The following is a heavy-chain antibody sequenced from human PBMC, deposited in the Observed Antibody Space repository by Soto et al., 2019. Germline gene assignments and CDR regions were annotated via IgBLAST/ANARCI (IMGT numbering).Heavy chain of an antibody. CDR1: GGSISSSSYY. D-gene: IGHD6-13*01. Sequence: PSETLSLTCTVSGGSISSSSYYWGWIRQPPGKGLEWIGSIYYSGSTYYNPSLKGRVTISEDTSKSQFSLKVNSMTAADTAVYYCARYRREAVAGYTLDNWGQGILVTVSS. CDR2: IYYSGST. J-gene: IGHJ4*02. V-gene: IGHV4-39*07. CDR3: ARYRREAVAGYTLDN.